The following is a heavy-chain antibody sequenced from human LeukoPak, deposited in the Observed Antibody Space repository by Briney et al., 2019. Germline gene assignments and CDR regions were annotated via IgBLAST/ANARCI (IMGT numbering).Heavy chain of an antibody. Sequence: GGSLRLSCAASGFTFSSHGMNWVRQAPGKGLEWVSAISGSGGSTYYADSVKGRFTISRDNSKNTLYLQMNSLRAEDTAVYYCAKDGPDILTGYSLFYFDYWGQGTLVTVSS. CDR1: GFTFSSHG. V-gene: IGHV3-23*01. D-gene: IGHD3-9*01. J-gene: IGHJ4*02. CDR3: AKDGPDILTGYSLFYFDY. CDR2: ISGSGGST.